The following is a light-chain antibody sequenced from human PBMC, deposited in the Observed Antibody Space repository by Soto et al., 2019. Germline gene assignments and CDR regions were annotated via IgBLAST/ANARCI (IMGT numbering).Light chain of an antibody. V-gene: IGLV2-14*01. J-gene: IGLJ2*01. CDR3: CSYANTPTLVI. CDR1: SSDIGGYEY. Sequence: QSALTQPASVSGSPGQSLTISCTGTSSDIGGYEYVSWYQQHPGKAPKLMIYDVTSRPSGVSTRFSGSKSGNTAFLIISGLQAEDEADYYCCSYANTPTLVIFGGGTKLTVL. CDR2: DVT.